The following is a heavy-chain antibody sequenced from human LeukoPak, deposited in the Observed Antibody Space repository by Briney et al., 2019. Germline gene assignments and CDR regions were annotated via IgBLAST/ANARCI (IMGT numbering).Heavy chain of an antibody. V-gene: IGHV1-18*01. Sequence: GASVKVSCKASGYTFTSYGISWVRQAPGQGLEWMGWISAYTGNTNYAQKLQGRVTMTTDTSTSTAYMELRSLRSDDTAVYYCAKAPYAGYDYPFDYWGQGTLVTVSS. J-gene: IGHJ4*02. CDR2: ISAYTGNT. CDR3: AKAPYAGYDYPFDY. D-gene: IGHD5-12*01. CDR1: GYTFTSYG.